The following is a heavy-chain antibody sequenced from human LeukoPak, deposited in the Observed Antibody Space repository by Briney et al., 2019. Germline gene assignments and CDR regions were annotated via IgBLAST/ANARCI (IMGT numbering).Heavy chain of an antibody. J-gene: IGHJ4*02. CDR1: GGSISSYY. Sequence: PSETLSLTCTVSGGSISSYYWSWIRQPPGKGLEWIGYIYYSGSTNYNPSLKSRVTISVDTSKNQFSLKLSSVTAADTAVYYCARVRSQDFWSGYYYFDYWGQGTLVTVSS. D-gene: IGHD3-3*01. CDR2: IYYSGST. CDR3: ARVRSQDFWSGYYYFDY. V-gene: IGHV4-59*01.